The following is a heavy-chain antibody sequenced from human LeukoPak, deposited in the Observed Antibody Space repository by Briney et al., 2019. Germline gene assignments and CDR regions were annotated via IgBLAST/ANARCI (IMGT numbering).Heavy chain of an antibody. CDR1: GFTFSRHG. Sequence: GRSLRLSCAASGFTFSRHGMHWVRQAPGKGLEWVAVISYDGSNKYYADSVKGRFTISRDNSKNTLYLQMNSLRAEDTAVYYCARETAMGYFDYWGQGTLVTVSS. CDR2: ISYDGSNK. CDR3: ARETAMGYFDY. V-gene: IGHV3-30*03. J-gene: IGHJ4*02. D-gene: IGHD5-18*01.